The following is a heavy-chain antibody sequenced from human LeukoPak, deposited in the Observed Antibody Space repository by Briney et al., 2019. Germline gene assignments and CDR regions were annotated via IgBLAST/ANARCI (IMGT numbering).Heavy chain of an antibody. CDR2: INHSGST. D-gene: IGHD3-10*01. Sequence: SETLSLTCAVYGGSFSGYYWSWIRQPPGKGLEWIGEINHSGSTNYNPSLKSRVTISVDTSKDQFSLKLSSVTAADTAVYYCARGPSYYYGSGSYLDYWGQGTLVTVSS. CDR1: GGSFSGYY. V-gene: IGHV4-34*01. J-gene: IGHJ4*02. CDR3: ARGPSYYYGSGSYLDY.